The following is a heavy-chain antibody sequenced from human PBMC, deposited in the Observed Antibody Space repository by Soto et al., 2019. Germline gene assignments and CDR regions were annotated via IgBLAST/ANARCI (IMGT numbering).Heavy chain of an antibody. Sequence: ASVKVSCKASGYTFTSYGISWVRQAPGQGLGWEGWVSAYNGNTNNAQKHQGRVKIKTDTTTRTAHKEERSPRSDDTAVYYCARDLSGSYKYYFDYWGQGTLVTVSA. CDR2: VSAYNGNT. CDR3: ARDLSGSYKYYFDY. V-gene: IGHV1-18*01. CDR1: GYTFTSYG. D-gene: IGHD1-26*01. J-gene: IGHJ4*02.